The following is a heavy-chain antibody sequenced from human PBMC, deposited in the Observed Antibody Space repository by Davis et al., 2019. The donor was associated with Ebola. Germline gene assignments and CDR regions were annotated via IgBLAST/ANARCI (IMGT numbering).Heavy chain of an antibody. J-gene: IGHJ6*02. Sequence: PGGSLRLSCTASGFTFGDYAMSWVRQAPGKGLEWVGFIRSKAYGGTTEYAASVKGRFTISRDDSKSIAYLQMNSLKTEDTAVYYCTRDNDYIWGSYRYNYYYYGMDVWGQGTTVTVSS. CDR1: GFTFGDYA. CDR3: TRDNDYIWGSYRYNYYYYGMDV. V-gene: IGHV3-49*04. D-gene: IGHD3-16*02. CDR2: IRSKAYGGTT.